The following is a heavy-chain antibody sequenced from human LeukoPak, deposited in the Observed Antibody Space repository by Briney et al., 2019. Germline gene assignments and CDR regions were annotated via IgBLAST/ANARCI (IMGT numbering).Heavy chain of an antibody. Sequence: ASVKVSCKASGGTFSSYAISWVRQAPGQGLEWMGRIIPILSIANYAQKFQGRVTITADKSTSTAYMELSSLRSEDTAVYYCAKDRGLSSGWPSDYWGQGTLVTVSS. CDR2: IIPILSIA. D-gene: IGHD6-19*01. CDR3: AKDRGLSSGWPSDY. CDR1: GGTFSSYA. J-gene: IGHJ4*02. V-gene: IGHV1-69*04.